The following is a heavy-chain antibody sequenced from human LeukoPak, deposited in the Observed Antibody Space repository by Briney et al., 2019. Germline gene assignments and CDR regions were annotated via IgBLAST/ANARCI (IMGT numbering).Heavy chain of an antibody. CDR3: ARQGSYGDLAAYFQD. D-gene: IGHD3-10*01. CDR1: GFTFSSYW. Sequence: GGSLRLSCAASGFTFSSYWMSWVRQAPGKGLEWVAVILYDGSDKYYADSVKGRLTLSRDNSKNTVYLQMNSLRVEDTAVYYCARQGSYGDLAAYFQDWGQGTLVTVSS. CDR2: ILYDGSDK. V-gene: IGHV3-30*19. J-gene: IGHJ1*01.